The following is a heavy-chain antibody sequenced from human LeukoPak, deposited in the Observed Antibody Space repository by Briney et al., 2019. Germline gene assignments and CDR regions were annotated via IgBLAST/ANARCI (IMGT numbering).Heavy chain of an antibody. J-gene: IGHJ5*02. Sequence: ASVKVSCKASGYTFTGYYMHWVRQATGQGLEWMGWINPNSGDTNYAQKFQGRVTMTRDTSISTAYMELSRLRFDDTAVYYCARGFFDNWFDPWGQGTLVTVSS. CDR2: INPNSGDT. V-gene: IGHV1-2*02. D-gene: IGHD3-3*01. CDR1: GYTFTGYY. CDR3: ARGFFDNWFDP.